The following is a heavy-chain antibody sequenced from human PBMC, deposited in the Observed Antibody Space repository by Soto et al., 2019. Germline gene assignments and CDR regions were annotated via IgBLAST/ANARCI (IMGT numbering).Heavy chain of an antibody. CDR2: MNPNTGNT. CDR1: GYTFTSSD. CDR3: ASGSNHCSGGSCYSEWFDP. D-gene: IGHD2-15*01. J-gene: IGHJ5*02. Sequence: QVQLVQSGAEVKKPGASVRVSCKASGYTFTSSDVYWVRQATGQGLELMGWMNPNTGNTGYAQKFQGRVTMTRKTSISTAYMDLSSLRSEDTAVYYCASGSNHCSGGSCYSEWFDPWGQGNVVTVSS. V-gene: IGHV1-8*01.